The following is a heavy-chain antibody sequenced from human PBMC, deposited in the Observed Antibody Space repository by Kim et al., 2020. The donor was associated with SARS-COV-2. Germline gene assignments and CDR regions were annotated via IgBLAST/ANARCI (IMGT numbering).Heavy chain of an antibody. CDR3: ASGTLGIVYEY. J-gene: IGHJ4*02. CDR1: GYTFTSYA. V-gene: IGHV1-3*01. D-gene: IGHD7-27*01. CDR2: INAGNGNT. Sequence: ASVKVSCKASGYTFTSYAIHWVRQAPGQGLEWMGWINAGNGNTKYSQKFQGRVTIIRDTSASTAYMELSSLRSEDTAVYYCASGTLGIVYEYWGQGTLVTVSS.